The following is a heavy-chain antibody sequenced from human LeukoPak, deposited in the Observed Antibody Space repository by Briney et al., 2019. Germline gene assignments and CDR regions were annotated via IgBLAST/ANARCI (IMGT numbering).Heavy chain of an antibody. J-gene: IGHJ4*02. Sequence: GGSLRLSCAASGFTFSSYSMNWVRQAPGKGLEWVSYISSSSSTIYYADSVKGRFTISRDNAKNSLYLQMNSLRAEDTAVYYCARDRGGADDFWSGYYTGYFDYWGQGTLATVSS. CDR1: GFTFSSYS. CDR3: ARDRGGADDFWSGYYTGYFDY. D-gene: IGHD3-3*01. CDR2: ISSSSSTI. V-gene: IGHV3-48*01.